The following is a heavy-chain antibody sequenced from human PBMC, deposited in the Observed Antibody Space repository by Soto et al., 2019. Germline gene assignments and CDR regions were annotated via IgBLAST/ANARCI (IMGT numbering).Heavy chain of an antibody. V-gene: IGHV3-23*01. D-gene: IGHD5-12*01. J-gene: IGHJ6*02. CDR2: ISGSGGST. CDR1: GFTFSSYA. CDR3: AKDSGSFGYDLFYYGMDV. Sequence: HPGGSLRLSCAASGFTFSSYAMSWVRQAPGKGLEWVSAISGSGGSTYYADSVKGRFTISRDNSKNTLYLQMNSLRAEDTAVYYCAKDSGSFGYDLFYYGMDVWGQGTTVTVSS.